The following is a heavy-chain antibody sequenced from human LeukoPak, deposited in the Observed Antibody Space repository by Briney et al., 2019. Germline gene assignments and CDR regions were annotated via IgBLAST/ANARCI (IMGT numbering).Heavy chain of an antibody. J-gene: IGHJ5*02. CDR3: ARVRGVDFWSGYPLRRWFDP. Sequence: SETLSLTCTVSGGSISSSSYYWGWIRQPPGKGLEWIGSIYYSGSTYYNPSLKSRVTISVDTSKNQFSLKLSSVTAADTAVYYCARVRGVDFWSGYPLRRWFDPWGQGTLVTVSS. CDR1: GGSISSSSYY. D-gene: IGHD3-3*01. V-gene: IGHV4-39*07. CDR2: IYYSGST.